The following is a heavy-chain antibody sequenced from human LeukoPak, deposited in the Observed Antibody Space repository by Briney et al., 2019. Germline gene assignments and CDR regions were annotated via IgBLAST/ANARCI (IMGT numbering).Heavy chain of an antibody. D-gene: IGHD3-22*01. CDR2: IYYSGST. CDR1: GGSISSYY. Sequence: SETLSLTCTVSGGSISSYYWSWIRQPAGKGLEWIGYIYYSGSTNYNPSLKSRVTISVDTSKNQFSLKLSSVTAADTAVYYCATATYYYDSSGYYPIRAFDIWGQGTMVTVSS. V-gene: IGHV4-59*12. J-gene: IGHJ3*02. CDR3: ATATYYYDSSGYYPIRAFDI.